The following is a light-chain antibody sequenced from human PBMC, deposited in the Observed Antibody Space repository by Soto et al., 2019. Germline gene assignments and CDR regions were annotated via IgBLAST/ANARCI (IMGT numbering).Light chain of an antibody. Sequence: EIVMPQSPATLSVSPGESATLSCRASQSVSSSYLAWYQQKPGQAPRLLIYGASSRATGIPDRFSGSGSGTDFTLTISRLEPEDFAVYYCQQYGSSPRTFGQGTRLEIK. CDR3: QQYGSSPRT. CDR2: GAS. J-gene: IGKJ5*01. V-gene: IGKV3-20*01. CDR1: QSVSSSY.